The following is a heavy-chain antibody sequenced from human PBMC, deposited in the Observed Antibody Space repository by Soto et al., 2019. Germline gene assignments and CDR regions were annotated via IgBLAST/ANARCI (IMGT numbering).Heavy chain of an antibody. Sequence: GESLKISCKGSGYSFTSYWIGWVRQMPGKGPEWMGIIYPGDSDTRYSPSFQGQVTISADKSISTAYLQWSSLKASDTAMYYCAIWGDFWSGYYDYGMDVWGQGTTVTVSS. V-gene: IGHV5-51*01. CDR2: IYPGDSDT. CDR3: AIWGDFWSGYYDYGMDV. J-gene: IGHJ6*02. CDR1: GYSFTSYW. D-gene: IGHD3-3*01.